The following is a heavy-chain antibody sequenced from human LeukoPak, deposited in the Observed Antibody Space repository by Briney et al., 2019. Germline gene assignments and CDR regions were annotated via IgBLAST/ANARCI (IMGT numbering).Heavy chain of an antibody. D-gene: IGHD6-6*01. CDR3: AKMKARLLGEPYYFDY. Sequence: SETLSLTCTVSGGSISSYYWSWIRQPPGKGLEWIGYIYYSGSTNYNPSLKSRVTISVDTSKNQFSLKLSSVTAADTAMYYCAKMKARLLGEPYYFDYWGQGTLITVSS. J-gene: IGHJ4*02. V-gene: IGHV4-59*01. CDR1: GGSISSYY. CDR2: IYYSGST.